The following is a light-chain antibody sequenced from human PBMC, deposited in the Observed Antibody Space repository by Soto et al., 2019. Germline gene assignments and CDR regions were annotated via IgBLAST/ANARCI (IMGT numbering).Light chain of an antibody. CDR3: QQYGSSPWT. CDR2: GAS. J-gene: IGKJ1*01. Sequence: EIVLTQSPGTLSLSPGERATLSCRASQSVSSSYLAWYQQKPGQAPRLLIYGASSRATGIPDRFSGSGSGTDFTLTIIRLEPEDCAVYDCQQYGSSPWTFGQGTKVEIK. CDR1: QSVSSSY. V-gene: IGKV3-20*01.